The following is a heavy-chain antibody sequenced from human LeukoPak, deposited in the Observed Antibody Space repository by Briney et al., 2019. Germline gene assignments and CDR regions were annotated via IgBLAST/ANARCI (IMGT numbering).Heavy chain of an antibody. J-gene: IGHJ4*02. CDR3: AKDRGEDSSGPFDY. CDR2: ISGSGGST. Sequence: GGSLRLSCAASGFTFSSYGMSWVRQAPGKGLEWVSAISGSGGSTCYADSVKGRFTISRDNSKNTLYLQMNSLRAEDTAVYYCAKDRGEDSSGPFDYWGQGTLVTVSS. V-gene: IGHV3-23*01. D-gene: IGHD3-22*01. CDR1: GFTFSSYG.